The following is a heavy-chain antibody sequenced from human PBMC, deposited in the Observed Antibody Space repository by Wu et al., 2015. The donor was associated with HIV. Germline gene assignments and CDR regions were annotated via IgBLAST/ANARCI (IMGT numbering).Heavy chain of an antibody. V-gene: IGHV1-8*01. CDR2: MNPNSANT. CDR3: AEGGLVGFGELLSHSLCLLII. Sequence: QVQLVQSGAEVKKPGASVKVSCKASGYTFTSYDINWVRQATGQGPEWMGWMNPNSANTGYAQKFQGRVTMTRNTSISTAYMELSSLRSEDTAVYYCAEGGLVGFGELLSHSLCLLIIWGQGTMVTVSS. J-gene: IGHJ3*02. D-gene: IGHD3-10*01. CDR1: GYTFTSYD.